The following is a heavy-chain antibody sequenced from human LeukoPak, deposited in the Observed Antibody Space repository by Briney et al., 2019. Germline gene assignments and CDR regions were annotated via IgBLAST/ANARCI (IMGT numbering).Heavy chain of an antibody. CDR3: ARGSSNSGSYYNWFDP. J-gene: IGHJ5*02. V-gene: IGHV3-21*01. Sequence: GGSLRLSCAASGFTFSGYSMHWVRQAPGKGLEWVSSISTSSSYIYYADSVKGRFSISRDNAKNSLYVQMNSLRAEDTAVYYCARGSSNSGSYYNWFDPWGQGTLVTVSS. D-gene: IGHD1-26*01. CDR2: ISTSSSYI. CDR1: GFTFSGYS.